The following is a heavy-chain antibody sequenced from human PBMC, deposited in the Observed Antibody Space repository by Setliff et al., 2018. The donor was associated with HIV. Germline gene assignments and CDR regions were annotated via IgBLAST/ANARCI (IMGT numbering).Heavy chain of an antibody. CDR3: AVHYYDSSGYDY. CDR2: ISSSSSYI. CDR1: GFTFDDYA. D-gene: IGHD3-22*01. V-gene: IGHV3-21*01. Sequence: PGGSLRLSCAASGFTFDDYAMHWVRQAPGKGLEWVSSISSSSSYIYYADSVKGRFTISRDNAKNSLYLQMNSLRAEDTAVYYCAVHYYDSSGYDYWGQGTLVTVSS. J-gene: IGHJ4*02.